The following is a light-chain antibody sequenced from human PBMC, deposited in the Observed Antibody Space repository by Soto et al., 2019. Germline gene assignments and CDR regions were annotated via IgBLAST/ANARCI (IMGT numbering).Light chain of an antibody. V-gene: IGKV3-20*01. CDR1: QSVSSNY. J-gene: IGKJ1*01. CDR3: QQYNNWPRT. Sequence: EIVLTQSPGTLSLSPGERATLSCRASQSVSSNYLAWYQQKPGQSPRLLIYGASTRATGIPDRFSGSGSGTDFTLTISSLQSEDFAVYYCQQYNNWPRTFGQGTKVDTK. CDR2: GAS.